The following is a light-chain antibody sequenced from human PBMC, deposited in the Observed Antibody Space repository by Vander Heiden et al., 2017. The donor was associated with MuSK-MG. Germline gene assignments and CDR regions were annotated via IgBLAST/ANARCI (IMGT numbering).Light chain of an antibody. CDR3: QQYDNTPWT. CDR2: WAS. Sequence: DIVMTQSPDSLAVSLGERATINCKSSQSVLYSSNNKNYLAWYQQKPGQSPKLLIYWASTRESGVPDRFSGSGSGTDFTLTISSLQAEDVAVYYCQQYDNTPWTFGQGTKVEIK. V-gene: IGKV4-1*01. CDR1: QSVLYSSNNKNY. J-gene: IGKJ1*01.